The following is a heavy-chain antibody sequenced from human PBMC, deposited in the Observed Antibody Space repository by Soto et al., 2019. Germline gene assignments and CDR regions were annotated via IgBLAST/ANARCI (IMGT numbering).Heavy chain of an antibody. CDR2: ISNDGSYK. D-gene: IGHD3-22*01. V-gene: IGHV3-30*04. CDR3: ARAGDSSGYADF. J-gene: IGHJ4*02. Sequence: PGGSPRLSCAACGFTFCSYAMHWVRQAPGKGLEWVAVISNDGSYKYYGDSVKDRFTISRDNSENTLSLQMNSLRAEDTAVYYCARAGDSSGYADFWGLGTLVTVSS. CDR1: GFTFCSYA.